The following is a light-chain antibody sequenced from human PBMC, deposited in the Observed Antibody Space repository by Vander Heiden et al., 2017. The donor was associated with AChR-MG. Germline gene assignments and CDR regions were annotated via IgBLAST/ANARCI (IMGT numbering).Light chain of an antibody. Sequence: DIVMTQSPLSLAVTPGEPASISCRSSQSLLHTNGYTYLDWYLQKPGQSPQLLICLGSNRASGVPDRFSGSGSGTDFTLRISRVEAEDVGVYYCMQALQTPFTFGPRTKVDIK. CDR3: MQALQTPFT. CDR2: LGS. J-gene: IGKJ3*01. CDR1: QSLLHTNGYTY. V-gene: IGKV2-28*01.